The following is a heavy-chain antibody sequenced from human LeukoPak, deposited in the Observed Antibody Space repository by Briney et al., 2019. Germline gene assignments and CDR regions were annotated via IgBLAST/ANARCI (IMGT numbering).Heavy chain of an antibody. CDR1: GYTFTSYD. CDR2: MNPNSGNT. Sequence: ASAKVSCKASGYTFTSYDINWVRQAPGQGLEWMGWMNPNSGNTGYAQKFQGRVTMTRNTSISTAYMELSSLRSEDTAVYYCATADYGINSLDYWGQGTLVTVSS. V-gene: IGHV1-8*01. CDR3: ATADYGINSLDY. D-gene: IGHD4-17*01. J-gene: IGHJ4*02.